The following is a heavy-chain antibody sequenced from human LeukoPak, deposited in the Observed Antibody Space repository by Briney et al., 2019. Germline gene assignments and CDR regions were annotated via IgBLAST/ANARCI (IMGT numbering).Heavy chain of an antibody. CDR2: IIPIFGTA. D-gene: IGHD2-2*01. J-gene: IGHJ6*02. CDR3: ASGSRYCSSTSCYRKAYYYYGMDV. CDR1: GGTSSSYA. Sequence: SVKVSCKASGGTSSSYAISWVRQAPGQGLEWMGGIIPIFGTANYAQKFQGRVTITADESTSTAYMELSSLRSEDTAVYYCASGSRYCSSTSCYRKAYYYYGMDVWGQGTTVTVSS. V-gene: IGHV1-69*13.